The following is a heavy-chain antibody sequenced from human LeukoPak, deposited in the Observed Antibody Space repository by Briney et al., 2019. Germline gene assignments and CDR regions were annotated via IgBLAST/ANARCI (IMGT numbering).Heavy chain of an antibody. CDR2: INHSGST. V-gene: IGHV4-34*01. D-gene: IGHD3-10*01. CDR3: ARGKWLTMVRGVFDY. Sequence: SSETLSLTCAVYGGSFSGYYWSWIRQPPVKGLEWIGEINHSGSTNYNPSLKSRVTISVDTSKNQFSLKLSSVTAADTAVYYCARGKWLTMVRGVFDYWGQGTLVTVPS. J-gene: IGHJ4*02. CDR1: GGSFSGYY.